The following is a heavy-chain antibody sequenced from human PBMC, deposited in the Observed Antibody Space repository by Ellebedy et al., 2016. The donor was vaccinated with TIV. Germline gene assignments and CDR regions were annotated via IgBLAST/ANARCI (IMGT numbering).Heavy chain of an antibody. Sequence: AASVKVSCKASEYSFVAYYIHWVRQAPGQGLEWMGWINPNSGATHYAQKFHGWVTMTRDTSISTVYMELSRLRSDDTAVYFCARDGGAQTYYYASSGHYFDFWGQGTLVTVSS. CDR2: INPNSGAT. CDR1: EYSFVAYY. D-gene: IGHD3-22*01. V-gene: IGHV1-2*04. CDR3: ARDGGAQTYYYASSGHYFDF. J-gene: IGHJ4*02.